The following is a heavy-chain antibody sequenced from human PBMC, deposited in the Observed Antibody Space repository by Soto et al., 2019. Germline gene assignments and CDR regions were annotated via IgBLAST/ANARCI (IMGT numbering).Heavy chain of an antibody. CDR1: GDSMTSGDYS. CDR3: ARGDYQYSIDY. D-gene: IGHD2-2*01. V-gene: IGHV4-30-2*01. CDR2: IYRTGNT. J-gene: IGHJ4*02. Sequence: SETLSLTCTVSGDSMTSGDYSWSWIRQPPGKGLEWLGYIYRTGNTHYSPSLKSRVSISQDRSKNQFSLELTSVTAADTAVYYCARGDYQYSIDYWGQGTLVTV.